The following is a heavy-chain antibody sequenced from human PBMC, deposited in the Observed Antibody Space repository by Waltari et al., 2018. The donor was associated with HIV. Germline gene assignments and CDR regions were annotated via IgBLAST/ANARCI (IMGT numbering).Heavy chain of an antibody. V-gene: IGHV4-31*03. J-gene: IGHJ5*02. Sequence: QVQLQEAGPGLVTPSQTLSLTCTVSGASIKSGDFFWTWIRHHPGTGLEWIGYIHYTGITYYNPSLESRLVISVDTSQNHFSLKLNSVTAADTGVYYCARLVNSGWPYYIDPWGLGTLVTVSS. CDR2: IHYTGIT. D-gene: IGHD6-19*01. CDR1: GASIKSGDFF. CDR3: ARLVNSGWPYYIDP.